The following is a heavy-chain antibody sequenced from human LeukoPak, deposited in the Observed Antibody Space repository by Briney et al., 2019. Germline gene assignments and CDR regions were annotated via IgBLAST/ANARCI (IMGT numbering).Heavy chain of an antibody. Sequence: ASVKVSCKASGYTFTDYSMHWVRQAPGQGLEWMGCINPNSGVTNYAQKFQGRVTMTRDTSISTAYMELSRLRSDDTAVYYCARDRYYYGMDVWGQGTTVTVSS. V-gene: IGHV1-2*02. CDR2: INPNSGVT. CDR3: ARDRYYYGMDV. J-gene: IGHJ6*02. CDR1: GYTFTDYS.